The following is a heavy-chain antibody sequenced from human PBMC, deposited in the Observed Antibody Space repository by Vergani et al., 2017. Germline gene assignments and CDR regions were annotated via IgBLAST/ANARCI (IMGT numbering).Heavy chain of an antibody. V-gene: IGHV1-69*01. D-gene: IGHD3-3*01. CDR2: IIPIFGTA. CDR3: ARPRSTGFWSGYPFDY. CDR1: GDTFSSYA. J-gene: IGHJ4*02. Sequence: QVQLVQSGAEVKKPGSSVKVSCKASGDTFSSYAISWVRQAPGQGLEWMGGIIPIFGTANYAQKFQGRVTITADESTSTAYMELSSLRSEDTAVYYCARPRSTGFWSGYPFDYWGQGTLVTVSS.